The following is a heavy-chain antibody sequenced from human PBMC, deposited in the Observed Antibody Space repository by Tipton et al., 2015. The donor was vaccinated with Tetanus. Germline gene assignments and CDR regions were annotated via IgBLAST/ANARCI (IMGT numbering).Heavy chain of an antibody. Sequence: QLVQSGAGVKKPGASVKVSCKASGFTFIGYYMYWVRQAPGQGLEWMGWINPNGGDTSYAQKFQGRVTMTRDTSISTAYMELSRLRSDDTAVYYCARDRGDYIYYGMDVWGQGTTVTVSS. CDR2: INPNGGDT. V-gene: IGHV1-2*02. CDR1: GFTFIGYY. J-gene: IGHJ6*02. CDR3: ARDRGDYIYYGMDV. D-gene: IGHD3-22*01.